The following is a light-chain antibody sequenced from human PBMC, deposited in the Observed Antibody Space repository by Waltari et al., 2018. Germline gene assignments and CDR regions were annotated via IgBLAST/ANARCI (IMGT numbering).Light chain of an antibody. Sequence: IQLTQSPSSLSASVGDRVIITCRASQGINSWLGWYQQKPGKAPKLLSYATSTLQSGVPSRFSGSGFGTDFTLTITSLQPEDFATYYCQQSHSFPLTFGGGTKVEV. CDR3: QQSHSFPLT. V-gene: IGKV1-12*01. J-gene: IGKJ4*01. CDR1: QGINSW. CDR2: ATS.